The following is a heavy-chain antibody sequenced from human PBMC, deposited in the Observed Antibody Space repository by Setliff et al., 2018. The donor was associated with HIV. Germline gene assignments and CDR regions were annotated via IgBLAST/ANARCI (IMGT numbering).Heavy chain of an antibody. CDR2: ISASSVNT. V-gene: IGHV1-18*01. CDR1: GYTFINYH. J-gene: IGHJ6*03. Sequence: PSVKVSCKASGYTFINYHITWVRQAPGQGLEWVGSISASSVNTNYTQGRVTMTTDISTSTAYMELRSQRSADSAVYYCARVPVSNYYYYMDVWG. CDR3: ARVPVSNYYYYMDV.